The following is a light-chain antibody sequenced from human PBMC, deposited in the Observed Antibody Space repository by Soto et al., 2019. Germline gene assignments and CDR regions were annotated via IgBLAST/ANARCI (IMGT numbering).Light chain of an antibody. Sequence: QSVLTQPASVSGSPGQSITNTCTGTSSDVGGYDYVSWYQQYPDKAPKLMIFEVSNRPSGVSNRFSGSKSGNTASLTISGLQTEDEADYYCSAYAGSSVLFGGGTKVTVL. CDR2: EVS. J-gene: IGLJ2*01. V-gene: IGLV2-14*01. CDR1: SSDVGGYDY. CDR3: SAYAGSSVL.